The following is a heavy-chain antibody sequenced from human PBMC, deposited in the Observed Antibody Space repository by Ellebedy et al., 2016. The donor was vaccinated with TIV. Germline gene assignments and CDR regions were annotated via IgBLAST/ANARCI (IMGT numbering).Heavy chain of an antibody. V-gene: IGHV3-23*01. Sequence: GGSLRLSXAGTGFIFRSYVMAWVRQPPGKGLEWVSTTSGGGGSTDYADSVRGRFTISRDNSQNTLYLQMNSLRADDSAVYYCAKIRDYDYIWGSYGGNWFDPWGQGTLVTVSS. D-gene: IGHD3-16*01. J-gene: IGHJ5*02. CDR3: AKIRDYDYIWGSYGGNWFDP. CDR2: TSGGGGST. CDR1: GFIFRSYV.